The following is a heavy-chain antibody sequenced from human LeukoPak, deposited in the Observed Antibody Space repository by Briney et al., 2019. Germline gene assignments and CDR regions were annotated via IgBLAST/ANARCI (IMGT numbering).Heavy chain of an antibody. CDR1: GGSFSGYY. J-gene: IGHJ4*02. CDR2: INHSGST. CDR3: ARAQWLLYY. D-gene: IGHD5-12*01. V-gene: IGHV4-34*01. Sequence: PSETLSLTCAVYGGSFSGYYWSWIRQPPGKGLEWIGEINHSGSTNYNPSLKSRVTISVDTSKNQFSLKLSSVTAADTAVYYCARAQWLLYYWGQGTLVTVSS.